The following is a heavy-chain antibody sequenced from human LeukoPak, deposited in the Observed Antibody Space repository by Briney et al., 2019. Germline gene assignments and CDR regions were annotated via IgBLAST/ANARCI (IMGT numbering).Heavy chain of an antibody. CDR1: GYTFTSYA. Sequence: ASVKVSCKASGYTFTSYAIHWVRQAPGQGLEWMGWITPSGCTNYPQKFQGRVAITWDTSITTAYMDLSRLTPDDTAVYYCARDRYGDGFAHLDYWGQGALVTVSS. J-gene: IGHJ4*02. CDR3: ARDRYGDGFAHLDY. CDR2: ITPSGCT. D-gene: IGHD5-24*01. V-gene: IGHV1-2*02.